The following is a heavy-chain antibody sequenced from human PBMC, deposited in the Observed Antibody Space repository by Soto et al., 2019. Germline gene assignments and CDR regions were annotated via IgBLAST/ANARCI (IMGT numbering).Heavy chain of an antibody. CDR3: AKDRAAAAWSFDL. J-gene: IGHJ2*01. CDR2: ISYDGSNK. V-gene: IGHV3-30*18. CDR1: GFTFSSCV. D-gene: IGHD6-13*01. Sequence: QVQLVESGGGVVQPGRSLRLSCAASGFTFSSCVLHWVRQAPGKGLEWVAVISYDGSNKYYADSVKGRFTISRDNSKNTLYLQVNNLRAEDTAVYYCAKDRAAAAWSFDLWGRGTLVTVSS.